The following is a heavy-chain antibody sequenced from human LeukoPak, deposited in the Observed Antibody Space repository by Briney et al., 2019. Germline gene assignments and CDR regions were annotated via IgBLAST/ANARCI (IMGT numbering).Heavy chain of an antibody. Sequence: PSETLSLTCTVSGGSISSSSYYWGWIRQPPGKGLEWIGSIYYSGSTYYNPPLKSRVTISVDTSKNQFSLKLSSVTAADTAVYYCARHPRYCSSTSCYDAFDIWGQGTMVTVSS. CDR3: ARHPRYCSSTSCYDAFDI. CDR1: GGSISSSSYY. V-gene: IGHV4-39*01. J-gene: IGHJ3*02. CDR2: IYYSGST. D-gene: IGHD2-2*01.